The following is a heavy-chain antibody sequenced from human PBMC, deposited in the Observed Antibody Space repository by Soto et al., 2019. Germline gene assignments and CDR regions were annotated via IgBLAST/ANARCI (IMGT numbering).Heavy chain of an antibody. V-gene: IGHV3-48*01. CDR3: ARDYGDLDFDY. CDR1: GFTFSSHS. J-gene: IGHJ4*02. D-gene: IGHD4-17*01. Sequence: GGSLRLSCAASGFTFSSHSMNWVRQAPGKGLEWVSYISSSSSTIYYADSVKGRFTISRDNAKNSLYLQMNSLRAEDTAVYYCARDYGDLDFDYWGQGTLVTVSS. CDR2: ISSSSSTI.